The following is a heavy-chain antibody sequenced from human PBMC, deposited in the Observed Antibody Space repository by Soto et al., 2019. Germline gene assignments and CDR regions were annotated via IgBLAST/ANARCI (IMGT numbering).Heavy chain of an antibody. CDR1: GGSISSGDYY. CDR3: ARVIVVVPAAMGRGNCFDP. CDR2: IYYSGST. V-gene: IGHV4-30-4*01. J-gene: IGHJ5*02. D-gene: IGHD2-2*01. Sequence: QVQLQESGPGLVKPSQTLSLTCTVSGGSISSGDYYWSWIRQPPGKCLEWIGYIYYSGSTYYNPSLKSRVTISLDTSKNQFSLKRSSVTAADSAVYYCARVIVVVPAAMGRGNCFDPCGQGTLVTVSS.